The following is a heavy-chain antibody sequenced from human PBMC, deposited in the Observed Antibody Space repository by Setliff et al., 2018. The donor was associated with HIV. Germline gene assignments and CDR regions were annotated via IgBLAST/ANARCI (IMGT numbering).Heavy chain of an antibody. V-gene: IGHV4-34*01. Sequence: KSSETLSLTCAFYGASFTDYYWNWIRQPPGKGLEWIGEIHHTGHINYNPSFKSRVTMSLDMSTNQFSLKMASMTAADSAVYYCARAFTVSGVTLVKKFVNTKYLDSWGQGTLVTVSS. CDR2: IHHTGHI. CDR1: GASFTDYY. CDR3: ARAFTVSGVTLVKKFVNTKYLDS. J-gene: IGHJ4*02. D-gene: IGHD3-3*01.